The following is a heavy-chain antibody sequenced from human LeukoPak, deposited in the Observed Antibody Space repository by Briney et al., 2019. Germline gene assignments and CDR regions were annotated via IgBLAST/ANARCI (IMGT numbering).Heavy chain of an antibody. Sequence: GGSLRLSCAASGFTFSSYAMSWVRQAPGKGLEWVSAISGSGGSTYYADSVKGRFTISRDNSKNTLYLQMNSLRAEETAVYYCAKDPELEGLLGETNFDYRGQGTLVTVSS. CDR1: GFTFSSYA. V-gene: IGHV3-23*01. D-gene: IGHD1-1*01. J-gene: IGHJ4*02. CDR2: ISGSGGST. CDR3: AKDPELEGLLGETNFDY.